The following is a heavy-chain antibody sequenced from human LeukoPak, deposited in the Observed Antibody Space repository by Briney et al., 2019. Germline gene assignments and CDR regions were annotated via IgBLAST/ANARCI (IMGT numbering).Heavy chain of an antibody. J-gene: IGHJ5*02. Sequence: ASVTVSCKASGYTFTSYGISWVRQAPGQGLEWMGWISAYNGNTNYAQKLQGRVTMTTDTSTSTAYMELRSLRSEDTAVYYCARDAIEGATSWYNWFDPWGQGTLVTVSS. CDR1: GYTFTSYG. CDR2: ISAYNGNT. D-gene: IGHD1-26*01. CDR3: ARDAIEGATSWYNWFDP. V-gene: IGHV1-18*01.